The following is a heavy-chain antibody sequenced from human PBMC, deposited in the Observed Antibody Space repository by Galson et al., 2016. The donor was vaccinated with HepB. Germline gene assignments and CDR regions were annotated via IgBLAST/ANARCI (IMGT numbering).Heavy chain of an antibody. CDR1: GFTFSNYA. CDR3: AKGTTLQVHFGYFDH. D-gene: IGHD1/OR15-1a*01. CDR2: ISDSGGST. V-gene: IGHV3-23*01. J-gene: IGHJ4*02. Sequence: SLRLSCAASGFTFSNYAMSWVRQAPGMGLEWVSGISDSGGSTYFADSVMGRFTISRDNSKNTLYLQMNSPRVDDTAVYYCAKGTTLQVHFGYFDHWGQGTLVTVSS.